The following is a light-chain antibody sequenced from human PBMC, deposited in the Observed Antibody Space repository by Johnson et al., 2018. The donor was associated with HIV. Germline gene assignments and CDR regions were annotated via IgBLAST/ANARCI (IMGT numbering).Light chain of an antibody. CDR3: LAWDSSLSAGGYV. CDR2: DNN. Sequence: QSVLTQPPSVSAAPGQKVTISCSGSSSNIGNNYVSWYQQLPGTAPKLLIYDNNKRPSGIPDRFSGSKSGTSATLGITGLWPEDEADYYCLAWDSSLSAGGYVFGTGTKVTVL. V-gene: IGLV1-51*01. CDR1: SSNIGNNY. J-gene: IGLJ1*01.